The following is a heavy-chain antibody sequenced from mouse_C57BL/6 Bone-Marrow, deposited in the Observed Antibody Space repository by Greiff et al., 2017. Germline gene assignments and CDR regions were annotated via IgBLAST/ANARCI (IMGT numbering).Heavy chain of an antibody. Sequence: DVMLVESGGGLVQPGESLKLSCESNEYEFPSHDMSWVRKTPEKRLELVAAINSDGGSTYYPDTMERRFIISRDNTKKTLYLQMSSLKSEDTAMYYCARQWDGYYPFYAMDYWGQGTSVTVSS. CDR2: INSDGGST. CDR3: ARQWDGYYPFYAMDY. D-gene: IGHD2-3*01. CDR1: EYEFPSHD. J-gene: IGHJ4*01. V-gene: IGHV5-2*03.